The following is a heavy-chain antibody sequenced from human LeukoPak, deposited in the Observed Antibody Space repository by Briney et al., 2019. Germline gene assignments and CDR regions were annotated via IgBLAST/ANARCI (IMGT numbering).Heavy chain of an antibody. CDR3: AKDDPTGRYL. J-gene: IGHJ4*02. V-gene: IGHV3-30*02. CDR1: GFTFSSFG. D-gene: IGHD1-26*01. Sequence: HPGGSLTLSCTASGFTFSSFGMHWVRQTPGKGLEWVTFIHNYETTEYYADSVKGRFTISRDNSKNTVYLQMNSLRVEDTAVYYCAKDDPTGRYLWGQGTLVTVSS. CDR2: IHNYETTE.